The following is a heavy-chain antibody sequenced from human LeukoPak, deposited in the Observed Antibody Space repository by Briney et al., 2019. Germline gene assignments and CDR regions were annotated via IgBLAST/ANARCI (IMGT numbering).Heavy chain of an antibody. CDR2: IYYSGST. CDR1: GGSISSYY. J-gene: IGHJ4*02. D-gene: IGHD3-10*01. CDR3: ARLGLEDYYGSGSYSG. V-gene: IGHV4-59*08. Sequence: PSETLSLTCTVSGGSISSYYWSWIRQPPGTGLEWIGHIYYSGSTNYNPSLKSRVTISVDTSKNQFSLKLSSVTAADTAVYYCARLGLEDYYGSGSYSGWGQGTLVTVSS.